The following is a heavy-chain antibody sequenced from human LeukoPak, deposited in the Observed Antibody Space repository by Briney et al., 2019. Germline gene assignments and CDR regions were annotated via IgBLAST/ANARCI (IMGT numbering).Heavy chain of an antibody. CDR2: TRNKANSYTT. CDR1: GFTLSDHY. D-gene: IGHD7-27*01. V-gene: IGHV3-72*01. CDR3: ATFELTGVSW. Sequence: PGGSLRLSCAVSGFTLSDHYMVWVHQAPGKGLEWVGRTRNKANSYTTEYAASVKGRFTISRDDSKNSLYLQMNSLRTEDTAVYYCATFELTGVSWWGQGTLVTVSS. J-gene: IGHJ4*02.